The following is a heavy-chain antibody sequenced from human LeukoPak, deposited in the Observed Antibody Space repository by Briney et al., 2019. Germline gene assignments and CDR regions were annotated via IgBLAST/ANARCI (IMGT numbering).Heavy chain of an antibody. V-gene: IGHV1-18*01. CDR2: ISAYNGNT. Sequence: ASVKVSCKASGYTFTSYGISWVRQAPGQGLEWMGWISAYNGNTNYAQKLQGRVTMTTDTSTSTAYMELRSLRSDDTAVYYCARRGYDILTGFRFDPWGQGTLVTVSS. CDR3: ARRGYDILTGFRFDP. J-gene: IGHJ5*02. D-gene: IGHD3-9*01. CDR1: GYTFTSYG.